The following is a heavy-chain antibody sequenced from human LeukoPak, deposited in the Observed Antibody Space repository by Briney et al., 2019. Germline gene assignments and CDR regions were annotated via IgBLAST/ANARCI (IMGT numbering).Heavy chain of an antibody. Sequence: SETLSLTCTVSGGSISSGGYYWSWIRQPPGKGLEWIGEINHSGSTNYNPSLKSRVTISVDTSKNQFSLKLSSVTAADTAVYYCARGLSQWIQLWVPSPIGYWGQGTLVTVSS. V-gene: IGHV4-39*07. J-gene: IGHJ4*02. CDR1: GGSISSGGYY. D-gene: IGHD5-18*01. CDR2: INHSGST. CDR3: ARGLSQWIQLWVPSPIGY.